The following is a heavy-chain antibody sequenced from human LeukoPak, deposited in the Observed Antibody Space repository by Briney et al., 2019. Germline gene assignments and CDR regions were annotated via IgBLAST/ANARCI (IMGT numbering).Heavy chain of an antibody. D-gene: IGHD6-13*01. CDR3: ARESSSSWYGSP. Sequence: SETLSLTCTVSGGSISSGGYYWSWIRQPPGKGLEWIGYIYHSGSTYYNPSLKSRVTISVDRSKNQFSLKLSSVTAADTAVYYCARESSSSWYGSPWGQGTLVTVSS. CDR2: IYHSGST. CDR1: GGSISSGGYY. V-gene: IGHV4-30-2*01. J-gene: IGHJ4*02.